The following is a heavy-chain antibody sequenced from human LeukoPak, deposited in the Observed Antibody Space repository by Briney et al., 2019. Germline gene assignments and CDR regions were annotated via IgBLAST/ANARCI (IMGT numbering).Heavy chain of an antibody. D-gene: IGHD2-21*02. Sequence: ASVKVSCKASGYTFTSYYMHWVRQAPGQGLEWMGWISVYNGNTNYAQKLQGRVTMTTDTSTSTAYMELRSLRSDDTAVYYCARGIVVVTAISPLSEYFQHWGQGTLVTVSS. CDR3: ARGIVVVTAISPLSEYFQH. J-gene: IGHJ1*01. V-gene: IGHV1-18*04. CDR1: GYTFTSYY. CDR2: ISVYNGNT.